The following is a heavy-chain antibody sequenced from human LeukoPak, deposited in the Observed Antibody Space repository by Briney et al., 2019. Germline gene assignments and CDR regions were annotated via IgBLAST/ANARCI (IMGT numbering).Heavy chain of an antibody. D-gene: IGHD5-24*01. CDR1: GGSISSSSYY. J-gene: IGHJ4*02. CDR2: IYYSGST. V-gene: IGHV4-39*07. CDR3: ARGSAMATYYFDY. Sequence: SSETLSLTCTVSGGSISSSSYYWGWIRQPPGKGLEWIGSIYYSGSTYYNPSLKSRVTISVDTSKNQFSLKLSSVTAADTAVYYCARGSAMATYYFDYWGQGTLVTVSS.